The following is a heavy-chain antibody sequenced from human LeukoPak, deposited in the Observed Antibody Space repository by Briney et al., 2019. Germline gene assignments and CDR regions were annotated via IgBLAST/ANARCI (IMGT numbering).Heavy chain of an antibody. V-gene: IGHV4-34*01. Sequence: PSETLSLTCGVSGASFSGYYWSWIRQPPGKGLEWIGEINHSGGTNYNPSLKSRVTISVDTSKKQFSLKLRSVTAEDTAVYYCATDRYYGSGSYYKFDYWGQGILVTVSS. D-gene: IGHD3-10*01. CDR2: INHSGGT. CDR1: GASFSGYY. J-gene: IGHJ4*02. CDR3: ATDRYYGSGSYYKFDY.